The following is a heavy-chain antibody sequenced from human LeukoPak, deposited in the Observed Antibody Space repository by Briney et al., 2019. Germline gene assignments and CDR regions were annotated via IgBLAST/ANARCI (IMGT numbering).Heavy chain of an antibody. D-gene: IGHD5-18*01. CDR2: IWYDGSNK. Sequence: PGGSLRLSCAASGFTFGSYGMHWVRQAPGKGLEWVAVIWYDGSNKYYADSVKGRFTISRDNSKNTLYLQMNSLRAEDTAVYYCASLPPDTAMDYGMDVWGQGTTVTVSS. CDR1: GFTFGSYG. CDR3: ASLPPDTAMDYGMDV. V-gene: IGHV3-33*01. J-gene: IGHJ6*02.